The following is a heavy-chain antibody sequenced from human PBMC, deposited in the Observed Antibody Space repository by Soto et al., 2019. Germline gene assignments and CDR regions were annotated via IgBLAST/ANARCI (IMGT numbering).Heavy chain of an antibody. CDR2: FNPGGST. CDR3: ARSAASFGGASYLGA. CDR1: GGPFSGFL. D-gene: IGHD1-26*01. Sequence: SETLSLTCGVHGGPFSGFLWSWIRQSPGKGLEWIGEFNPGGSTNYNPSLKSRLTISAERSTSQVSLRLTSVTAADAAVYFCARSAASFGGASYLGAWGQGTLVTVSS. V-gene: IGHV4-34*01. J-gene: IGHJ4*02.